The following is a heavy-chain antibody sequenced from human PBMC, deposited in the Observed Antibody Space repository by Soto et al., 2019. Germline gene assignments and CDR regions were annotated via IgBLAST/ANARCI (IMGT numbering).Heavy chain of an antibody. CDR3: ARLKRLTGYTPRYYYYYYMDV. J-gene: IGHJ6*03. Sequence: SETLSLTCTVSGGSISSYYWSWIRQPPGKGLEWIGYIYYSGSTNYNPSLKSRVTISVDTSKNQFSLKLSSVTAADTAVYYCARLKRLTGYTPRYYYYYYMDVWGKGTTVTVSS. CDR1: GGSISSYY. V-gene: IGHV4-59*08. CDR2: IYYSGST. D-gene: IGHD3-9*01.